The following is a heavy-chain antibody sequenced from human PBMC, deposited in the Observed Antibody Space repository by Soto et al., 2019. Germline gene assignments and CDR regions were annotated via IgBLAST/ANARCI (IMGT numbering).Heavy chain of an antibody. Sequence: VQLVQSGAEVKSPGASVKVSCRSSGYSFNTYGFSWVRQAPGRGLEWMGWISAYGGITNYAEKFRGRVIMTTDTSTSTAYLALRSLRSDDTAVYYCATYYTGSGSYYRFDSWGQGTLVTVSS. CDR3: ATYYTGSGSYYRFDS. J-gene: IGHJ4*02. D-gene: IGHD3-10*01. V-gene: IGHV1-18*01. CDR2: ISAYGGIT. CDR1: GYSFNTYG.